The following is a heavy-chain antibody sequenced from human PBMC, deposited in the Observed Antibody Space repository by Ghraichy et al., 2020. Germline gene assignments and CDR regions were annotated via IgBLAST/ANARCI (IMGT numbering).Heavy chain of an antibody. CDR1: GFTFSSYG. D-gene: IGHD5-12*01. Sequence: GGSLRLSCAASGFTFSSYGMHWVRQAPGKGLEWVAFLRYDGSNKYYADSVKGRFTISRDNSKNTLYLQMNSLRAEDTAVYYCANRQSSGYDYYYYYGMDVWGQGTTVTVSS. J-gene: IGHJ6*02. CDR2: LRYDGSNK. V-gene: IGHV3-30*02. CDR3: ANRQSSGYDYYYYYGMDV.